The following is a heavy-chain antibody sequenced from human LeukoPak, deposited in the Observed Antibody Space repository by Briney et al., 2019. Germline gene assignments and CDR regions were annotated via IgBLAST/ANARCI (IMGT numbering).Heavy chain of an antibody. V-gene: IGHV4-59*01. Sequence: SETLSLTCTVSGGSISSYYWSWIRQPPGKGLEGIGYIYYSWSTNYHPSLKSRVTISVDTSKNQFSLKLSSVTAADTAVYYCARGTGWLNDYWGQGTLVTVSS. CDR1: GGSISSYY. J-gene: IGHJ4*02. CDR3: ARGTGWLNDY. D-gene: IGHD1-14*01. CDR2: IYYSWST.